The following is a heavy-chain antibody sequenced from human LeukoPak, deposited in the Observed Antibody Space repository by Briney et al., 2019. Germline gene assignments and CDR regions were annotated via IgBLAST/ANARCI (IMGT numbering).Heavy chain of an antibody. D-gene: IGHD3-3*01. CDR2: INHSGST. Sequence: SETLSLTCAVYGGSFSCYYWSWIRQPPGKGLEWIGEINHSGSTNYNPSLKSRVTISVDTSKNQFSLKLSSVTAADTAVYYCARGIFGVVPFYDYFYMDVWGKGTTVTVSS. V-gene: IGHV4-34*01. J-gene: IGHJ6*03. CDR3: ARGIFGVVPFYDYFYMDV. CDR1: GGSFSCYY.